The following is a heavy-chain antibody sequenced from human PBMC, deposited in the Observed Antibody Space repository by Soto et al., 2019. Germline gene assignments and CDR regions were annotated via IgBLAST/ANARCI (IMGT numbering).Heavy chain of an antibody. CDR2: IYSSGAT. V-gene: IGHV4-4*07. D-gene: IGHD2-15*01. Sequence: SETLSLTCTVSGGSIRSYYWSWIRQPAGKGLEWLGRIYSSGATNYNPSLKSRVTMSVDTSQNHFYLKLTSVTAADTAVYYCARGYCSGGRCYELVPWGQGILVTVSS. CDR1: GGSIRSYY. J-gene: IGHJ5*02. CDR3: ARGYCSGGRCYELVP.